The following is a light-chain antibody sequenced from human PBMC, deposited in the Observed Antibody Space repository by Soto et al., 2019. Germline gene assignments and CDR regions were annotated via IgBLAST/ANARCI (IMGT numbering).Light chain of an antibody. V-gene: IGKV1-17*03. CDR3: LQHNSYPYT. Sequence: DIQMTQSPSSVSASVGDRVIITCRASQAFSNLLAWYRQKPGKAPKLLIYGASTLQGGVPSRFSGSGSGTEFTLTISSLQPEDFATYFCLQHNSYPYTIGQGTNVDI. CDR2: GAS. J-gene: IGKJ2*01. CDR1: QAFSNL.